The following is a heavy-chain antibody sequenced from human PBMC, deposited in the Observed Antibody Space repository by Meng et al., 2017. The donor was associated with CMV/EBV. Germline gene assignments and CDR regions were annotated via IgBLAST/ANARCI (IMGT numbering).Heavy chain of an antibody. J-gene: IGHJ6*02. V-gene: IGHV1-2*02. D-gene: IGHD2-2*01. Sequence: ASVKVSCRASGYTFTGYYMHWVRQAPGQGLEWMGWINPNSGGTNYAQKFQGRVTMTRDTSISTAYMELSRLRSDDTAVYYCARGEYCSSTSCSPQFGYYYYYGMDVWGQGTTVTVSS. CDR2: INPNSGGT. CDR1: GYTFTGYY. CDR3: ARGEYCSSTSCSPQFGYYYYYGMDV.